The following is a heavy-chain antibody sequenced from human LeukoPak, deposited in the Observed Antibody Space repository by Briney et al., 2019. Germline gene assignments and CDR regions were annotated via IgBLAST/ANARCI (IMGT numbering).Heavy chain of an antibody. V-gene: IGHV3-72*01. CDR1: GFTFSDHY. J-gene: IGHJ4*02. D-gene: IGHD3-16*01. CDR2: TRNKANSYTT. Sequence: GGSLRLSCAASGFTFSDHYMDWVRQAPGKGLEWVGRTRNKANSYTTEYAASVKGRFTISRDDSKNSLYLQMNSLKTEDTAVYYCARVGSLYYFDYWGQGTLVTVSS. CDR3: ARVGSLYYFDY.